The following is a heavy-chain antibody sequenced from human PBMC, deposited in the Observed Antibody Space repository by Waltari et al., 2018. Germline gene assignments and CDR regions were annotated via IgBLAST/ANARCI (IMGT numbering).Heavy chain of an antibody. CDR2: IYSQGDT. V-gene: IGHV3-53*01. CDR3: AARALHAPY. CDR1: GFNVGNNS. Sequence: EVQLVESGGGLIQPGGSLVLSVAAFGFNVGNNSMTWVRQVPGKGLEWVSLIYSQGDTSYADSVKGRFTISRDSSRNTLYLQMNSLRAEDTAVYYCAARALHAPYWGQGALVTVSS. J-gene: IGHJ4*02.